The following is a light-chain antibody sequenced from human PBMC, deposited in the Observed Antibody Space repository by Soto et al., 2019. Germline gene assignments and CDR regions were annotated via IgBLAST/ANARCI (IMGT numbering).Light chain of an antibody. CDR2: AAS. CDR3: QQSYSTPGT. V-gene: IGKV1-39*01. J-gene: IGKJ2*01. CDR1: QTISNS. Sequence: DIQMTQSPSSLSASVGDGVTITCRASQTISNSLNWYQQEPGKAPKLLIYAASSLQSGVPSRFSGSGSGTAFTLTISSLQPEDFATYYCQQSYSTPGTFGQGTKLE.